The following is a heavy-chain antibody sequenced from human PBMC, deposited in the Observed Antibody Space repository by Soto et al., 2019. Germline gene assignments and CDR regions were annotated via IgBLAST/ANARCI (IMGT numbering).Heavy chain of an antibody. CDR1: GYTLTELS. V-gene: IGHV1-24*01. Sequence: QVQLVQSGAEVRKPGASVKVSCTVSGYTLTELSMHWVRQAPGKVLEWLGGSDPEDGGSIYAQKFQGRVTMTEDTSTDTAYMELSSLRSEDTAGYYCATGARNYYYYGMDVWVQGTTVTVSS. CDR2: SDPEDGGS. J-gene: IGHJ6*02. CDR3: ATGARNYYYYGMDV. D-gene: IGHD6-6*01.